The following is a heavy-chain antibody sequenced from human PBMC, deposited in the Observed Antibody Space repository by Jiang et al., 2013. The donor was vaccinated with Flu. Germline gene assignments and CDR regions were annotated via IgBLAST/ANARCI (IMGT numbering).Heavy chain of an antibody. J-gene: IGHJ5*02. CDR2: INSDGSST. Sequence: LVWVSRINSDGSSTSYADSVKGRFTISRDNAKNTLYLQMNSLRAEDTAVYYCARVVGATSPWGQGTLVTVSS. CDR3: ARVVGATSP. V-gene: IGHV3-74*01. D-gene: IGHD1-26*01.